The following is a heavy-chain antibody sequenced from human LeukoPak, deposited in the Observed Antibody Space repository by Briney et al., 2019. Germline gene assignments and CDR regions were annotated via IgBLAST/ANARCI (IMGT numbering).Heavy chain of an antibody. J-gene: IGHJ4*02. D-gene: IGHD3-22*01. Sequence: SETLSLTCAVYGGSFSGYYWSWIRQPPGKGLEWIWEIYHSGSTNYNPSLKSRVTISVDTSKNQFSLKLSSVTAADTAVYYCARKPYYYDSSGYYDYWGQGTVVSVSS. CDR3: ARKPYYYDSSGYYDY. CDR1: GGSFSGYY. V-gene: IGHV4-34*01. CDR2: IYHSGST.